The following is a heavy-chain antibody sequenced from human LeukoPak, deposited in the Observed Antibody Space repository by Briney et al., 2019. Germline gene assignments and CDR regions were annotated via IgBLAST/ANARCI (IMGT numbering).Heavy chain of an antibody. V-gene: IGHV4-59*01. CDR2: IYHSGST. D-gene: IGHD3-10*01. CDR1: GGSISTYY. J-gene: IGHJ6*02. CDR3: ARGFGLYYYYGMDV. Sequence: PSETLSLTCTVSGGSISTYYWNWIRQPPGKGLEWIGYIYHSGSTNYNPSLQSRVTISVDASKNQFSLNLNSVTAADTAVYYCARGFGLYYYYGMDVWGQGTTVTVSS.